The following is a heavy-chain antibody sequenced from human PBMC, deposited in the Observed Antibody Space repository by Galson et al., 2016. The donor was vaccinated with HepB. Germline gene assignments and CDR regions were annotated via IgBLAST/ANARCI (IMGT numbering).Heavy chain of an antibody. Sequence: SLRLSCAGSGFTFSDYHMSWIRQAPGKGLEWVSYISTSTDYTNYADSVKGRFTISRDNAKKSLYLQMNSLRAEDTAVYYCAGEQDGGRYADYWGQGTLVTVSS. D-gene: IGHD1-26*01. CDR3: AGEQDGGRYADY. CDR1: GFTFSDYH. CDR2: ISTSTDYT. J-gene: IGHJ4*02. V-gene: IGHV3-11*05.